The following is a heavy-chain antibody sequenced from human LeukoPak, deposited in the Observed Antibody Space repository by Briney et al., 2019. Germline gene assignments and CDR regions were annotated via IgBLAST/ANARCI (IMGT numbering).Heavy chain of an antibody. D-gene: IGHD1-7*01. Sequence: KPSQTLSLTCAISGDSVSSNSAAWNWIRQSPSRGLEWLGRTYYRSKWYNDYAVSVKSRITNNPDTSKNQFSLQLNSVTPEDTAVYYCAREGLVTGTFNYYYYMDVWGKGTTVTVSS. CDR2: TYYRSKWYN. CDR3: AREGLVTGTFNYYYYMDV. V-gene: IGHV6-1*01. CDR1: GDSVSSNSAA. J-gene: IGHJ6*03.